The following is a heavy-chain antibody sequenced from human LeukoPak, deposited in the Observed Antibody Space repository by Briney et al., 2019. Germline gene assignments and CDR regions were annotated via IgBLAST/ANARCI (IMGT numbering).Heavy chain of an antibody. V-gene: IGHV3-23*01. J-gene: IGHJ4*02. Sequence: GGSLRPSCAASGFTFTNYAMTWVRQAPGKGLEWVSAISGSGGYTYYADSVKGRFTISRDNFKNTLYLQMNSLRAEDTAVYYCARRAYSYDFDYWGQGTLVTVSS. CDR1: GFTFTNYA. CDR2: ISGSGGYT. D-gene: IGHD5-18*01. CDR3: ARRAYSYDFDY.